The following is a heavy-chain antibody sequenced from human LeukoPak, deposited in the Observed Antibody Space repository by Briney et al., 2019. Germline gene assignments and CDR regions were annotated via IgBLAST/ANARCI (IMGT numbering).Heavy chain of an antibody. Sequence: ASVKVSCKASGYTFTNYALNWVRQAPGQGLEWMGWIDTNTGNPTYAQGFIGRFVFSLDTSVTTAYLQISSLKAEDTAVYYCASPAVGHYDFCPFQHWGQGTLVTVSS. CDR1: GYTFTNYA. J-gene: IGHJ1*01. CDR3: ASPAVGHYDFCPFQH. D-gene: IGHD3-3*01. V-gene: IGHV7-4-1*02. CDR2: IDTNTGNP.